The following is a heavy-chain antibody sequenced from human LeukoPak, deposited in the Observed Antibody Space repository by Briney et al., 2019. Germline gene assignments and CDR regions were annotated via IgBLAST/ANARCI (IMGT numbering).Heavy chain of an antibody. J-gene: IGHJ4*02. CDR3: ARQFDWSQSFDY. V-gene: IGHV3-48*03. CDR1: GFTFSSYE. D-gene: IGHD3-9*01. Sequence: GGSLRLSCAASGFTFSSYEMNWVRQAPGKGLEWVSYISSSGSTIYYADSVKGRFTISRDNAMNSLYLQMNSLRAEDTAVYYCARQFDWSQSFDYWGQGTLVTVSS. CDR2: ISSSGSTI.